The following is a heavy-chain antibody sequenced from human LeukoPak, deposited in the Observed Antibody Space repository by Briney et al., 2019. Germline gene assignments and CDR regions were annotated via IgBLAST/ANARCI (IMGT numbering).Heavy chain of an antibody. CDR2: ISSSSSYI. J-gene: IGHJ4*02. Sequence: GGSLRLSCAAPGFTFSSYSMNWVRQAPGKGLEWVSSISSSSSYIYYADSVKGRFTISRDNAKNSLYLQMNSLRAEDAAVYYCARDLPTVVVFDYWGQGTLVTVSS. CDR3: ARDLPTVVVFDY. CDR1: GFTFSSYS. D-gene: IGHD4-23*01. V-gene: IGHV3-21*01.